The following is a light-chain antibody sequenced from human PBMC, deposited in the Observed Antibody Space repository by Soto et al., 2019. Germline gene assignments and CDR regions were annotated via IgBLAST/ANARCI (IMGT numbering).Light chain of an antibody. Sequence: DIQMTQSPSSLSESVGDRVTITCRASQSISSYLNWYQQKPGKAPKLLIYAASSLQSGVPSRFSGSGFGTDFTLTFSSLQPEDFATYYCQQSYSTPLTFGGGTKVDIK. J-gene: IGKJ4*01. CDR2: AAS. V-gene: IGKV1-39*01. CDR3: QQSYSTPLT. CDR1: QSISSY.